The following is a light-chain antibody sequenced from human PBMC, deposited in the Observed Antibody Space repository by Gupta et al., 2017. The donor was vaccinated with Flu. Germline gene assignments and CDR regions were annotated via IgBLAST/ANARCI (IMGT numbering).Light chain of an antibody. V-gene: IGKV2-28*01. CDR3: MQALQTPRT. CDR2: WGS. CDR1: QSLLHSYGKNY. Sequence: VMTQYSLSLSVTPGEPASISCRSSQSLLHSYGKNYLDWYLQKPGQSPQLLVYWGSTRASGVPDRFSGSGSGTDFTLKISRVEAEDVGVYYCMQALQTPRTFGQGTKVEIK. J-gene: IGKJ1*01.